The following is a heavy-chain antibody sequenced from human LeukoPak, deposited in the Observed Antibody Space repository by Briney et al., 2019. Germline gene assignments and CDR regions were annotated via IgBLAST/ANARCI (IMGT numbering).Heavy chain of an antibody. D-gene: IGHD2-2*01. CDR2: IKQDGSEK. J-gene: IGHJ6*02. Sequence: PGGSLRLSCAASGFTFSSYWMSWVRQAPGKGLEWVANIKQDGSEKYYVDSVKGRFTISRDNAKNSLYQQMNSLRAEDTAVYYCARDLGAVVPAAIYYYYGMDVWGQGTTVTVSS. V-gene: IGHV3-7*01. CDR3: ARDLGAVVPAAIYYYYGMDV. CDR1: GFTFSSYW.